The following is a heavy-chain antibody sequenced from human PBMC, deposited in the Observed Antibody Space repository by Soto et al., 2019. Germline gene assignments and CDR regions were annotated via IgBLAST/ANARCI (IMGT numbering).Heavy chain of an antibody. CDR1: GFTFSSYS. CDR3: ARDPGYCISTSCLEGFDP. Sequence: GGSLRLSCAASGFTFSSYSMNWVRQAPGKGLEWVSYISSSSSTIYYADSVKGRFTISRDNAKNSLYLQMNSLRAEDTAVYYCARDPGYCISTSCLEGFDPWGQGTLVTVSS. J-gene: IGHJ5*02. D-gene: IGHD2-2*01. CDR2: ISSSSSTI. V-gene: IGHV3-48*01.